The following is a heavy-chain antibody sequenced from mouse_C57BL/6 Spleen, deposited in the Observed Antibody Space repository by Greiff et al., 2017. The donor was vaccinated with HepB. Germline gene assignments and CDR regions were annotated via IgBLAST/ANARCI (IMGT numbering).Heavy chain of an antibody. CDR3: ARFGGSSYDAMDY. Sequence: QVQLQQPGAELVKPGASVKLSCKASGYTFTSYWMHWVKQRPGQGLEWIGMIHPNSGSTNYNEKFKSKATLTVDKSSSTAYMQLSSLTSEDSAVYYCARFGGSSYDAMDYWGQGTSVTVSS. CDR2: IHPNSGST. D-gene: IGHD1-1*01. V-gene: IGHV1-64*01. CDR1: GYTFTSYW. J-gene: IGHJ4*01.